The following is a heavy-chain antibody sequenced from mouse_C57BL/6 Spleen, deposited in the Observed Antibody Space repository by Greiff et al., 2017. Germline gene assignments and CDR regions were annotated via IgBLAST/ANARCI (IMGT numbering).Heavy chain of an antibody. D-gene: IGHD2-3*01. CDR2: IDPEDGDT. J-gene: IGHJ3*01. CDR3: TTNDGYSNFAY. CDR1: GFNIKDYY. V-gene: IGHV14-1*01. Sequence: VQLKQSGAELVRPGASVKLSCTASGFNIKDYYMHWVKQRPEQGLEWIGRIDPEDGDTEYAPKFKGKATMTADTSSNTAYLQLSSLTSEDTAVYYCTTNDGYSNFAYWGQGTLVTVSA.